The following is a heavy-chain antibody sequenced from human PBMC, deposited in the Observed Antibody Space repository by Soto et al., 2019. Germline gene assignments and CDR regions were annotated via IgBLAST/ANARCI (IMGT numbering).Heavy chain of an antibody. CDR3: ARGRVVPAASNQMRRDYYYMDV. V-gene: IGHV4-59*01. Sequence: SETLSLTCSVSGGSISSYYWSWIRQPPGKGLEWIGYIYYSGSTNYNPSLKSRVTISVDTSKNQFSLKLSSVTAADTAVYYCARGRVVPAASNQMRRDYYYMDVWGKGTTVTVSS. J-gene: IGHJ6*03. CDR2: IYYSGST. CDR1: GGSISSYY. D-gene: IGHD2-2*01.